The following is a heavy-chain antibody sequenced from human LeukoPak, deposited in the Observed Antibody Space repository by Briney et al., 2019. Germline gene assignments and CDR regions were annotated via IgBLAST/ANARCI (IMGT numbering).Heavy chain of an antibody. Sequence: GGSLRLSCEASGLTFSRDWMGWVRQAPGKGLEWVANIRQDGGETYYGDSVKGRFIISGDNAKNSLYLQMNSLRAEDTAVYYCARVERYSSSQYYFDYWGQGTLVTVSS. CDR1: GLTFSRDW. D-gene: IGHD6-13*01. V-gene: IGHV3-7*01. CDR2: IRQDGGET. CDR3: ARVERYSSSQYYFDY. J-gene: IGHJ4*02.